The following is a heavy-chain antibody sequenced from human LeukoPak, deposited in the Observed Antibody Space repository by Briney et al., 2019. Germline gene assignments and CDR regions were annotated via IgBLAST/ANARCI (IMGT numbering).Heavy chain of an antibody. Sequence: SETLSLTCAVYGGSFSGYYWSWIRQPPGKGLEWIGEINHSGSTNYNPSLKSRVTISVDTSKNQFSLKLSSVTAADTAVYYCARHRRSYSSGWFDPWGQGTLVTVSS. CDR1: GGSFSGYY. CDR3: ARHRRSYSSGWFDP. J-gene: IGHJ5*02. D-gene: IGHD3-10*01. CDR2: INHSGST. V-gene: IGHV4-34*01.